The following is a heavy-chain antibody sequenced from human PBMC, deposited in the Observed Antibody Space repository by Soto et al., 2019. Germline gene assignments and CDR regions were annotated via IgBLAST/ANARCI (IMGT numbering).Heavy chain of an antibody. CDR3: AREVQVHTPAFVC. D-gene: IGHD3-10*01. CDR1: GGTFNTYA. J-gene: IGHJ4*02. CDR2: ISPMFGAA. V-gene: IGHV1-69*19. Sequence: QVQLVQSGAEMKKPGSPVKVSGQSSGGTFNTYAMNWVRQAPGQGPEWMGDISPMFGAANYAPQFQGRVTITADESTGTSYMQLRSLTSEDTALYFCAREVQVHTPAFVCWGQGTLVTVSS.